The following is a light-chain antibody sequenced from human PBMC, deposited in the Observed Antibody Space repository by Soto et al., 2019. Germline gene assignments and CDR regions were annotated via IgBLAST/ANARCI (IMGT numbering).Light chain of an antibody. CDR2: GAS. J-gene: IGKJ5*01. CDR1: QPLNNN. CDR3: QQYEKWPHSIT. Sequence: ILMTQSPATLSVSPGDRATLSCRAGQPLNNNVAWYQHKPGQAPSLLIYGASTRATGISARFSGSGSGTEFTLTISSLQSEDFAVYYCQQYEKWPHSITFGQGTRLDIK. V-gene: IGKV3-15*01.